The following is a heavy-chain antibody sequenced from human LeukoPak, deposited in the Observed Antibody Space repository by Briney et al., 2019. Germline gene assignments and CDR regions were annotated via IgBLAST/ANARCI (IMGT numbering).Heavy chain of an antibody. CDR2: IWYDGSNK. Sequence: GGSLRLSCAGSGFTFSDYAMHWVRQAPGKGLEWVAVIWYDGSNKYYADSVKGRFTISRGNSKNTLYLQMNSLRAEDTAVYYCATAVAAKGWFDPWGQGTLVTVSS. CDR3: ATAVAAKGWFDP. D-gene: IGHD6-19*01. CDR1: GFTFSDYA. V-gene: IGHV3-33*08. J-gene: IGHJ5*02.